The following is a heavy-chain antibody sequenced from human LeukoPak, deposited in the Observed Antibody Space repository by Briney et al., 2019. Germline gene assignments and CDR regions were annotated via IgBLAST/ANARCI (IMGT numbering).Heavy chain of an antibody. CDR1: GGSISSYY. J-gene: IGHJ5*02. CDR3: AREVAATYNWFDP. V-gene: IGHV4-59*01. D-gene: IGHD2-15*01. CDR2: IYYSGST. Sequence: SETLSLTCTASGGSISSYYWSWIRQPPGKGLEWIGYIYYSGSTNYNPSLKSRVTISVDTSKNQFSLKLSSVTAADTAVYYCAREVAATYNWFDPWGQGTLVTVSS.